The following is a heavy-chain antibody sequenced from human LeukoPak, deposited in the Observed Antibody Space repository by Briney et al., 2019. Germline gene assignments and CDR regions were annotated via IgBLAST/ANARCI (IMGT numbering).Heavy chain of an antibody. Sequence: PSETLSLTCTVSGGSISSYYWSWIRQPPGKGLEWIGYIYYSGSTNYNPSLKSRVTISVDTSKNQFSLKLSSVTAADTAVYYCARDRGDYCSGGSCYYDYYYYGMDVWGQGTTVTVSS. D-gene: IGHD2-15*01. J-gene: IGHJ6*02. CDR2: IYYSGST. CDR3: ARDRGDYCSGGSCYYDYYYYGMDV. CDR1: GGSISSYY. V-gene: IGHV4-59*01.